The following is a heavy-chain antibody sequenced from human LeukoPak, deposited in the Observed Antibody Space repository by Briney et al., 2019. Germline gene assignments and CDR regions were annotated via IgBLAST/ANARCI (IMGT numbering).Heavy chain of an antibody. CDR3: ARAGTHYYDSSGYYGGYAFDI. D-gene: IGHD3-22*01. V-gene: IGHV3-21*01. CDR1: GFTFSSYS. Sequence: PGGSLRLSCAASGFTFSSYSMNWVRQAPGKGLEWVSSISSSSSYIYYADSVKGRFTISRDNAKNSLYLQMNSLRAEDTAVYYCARAGTHYYDSSGYYGGYAFDIWGQGTMVTVSS. J-gene: IGHJ3*02. CDR2: ISSSSSYI.